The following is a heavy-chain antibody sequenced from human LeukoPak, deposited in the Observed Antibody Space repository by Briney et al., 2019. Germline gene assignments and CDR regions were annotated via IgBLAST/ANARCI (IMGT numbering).Heavy chain of an antibody. J-gene: IGHJ4*02. CDR1: GFTFSSYS. CDR3: ARAATFLKLEPTDY. Sequence: AGGSLRLSCAASGFTFSSYSMNWVRQAPGKGLEWVSSISSSSSYIYYADSVKGRFTISRDSAKNSLYLQMNSLRAEDTAVYYCARAATFLKLEPTDYWGQGTLVTVSS. D-gene: IGHD1-1*01. CDR2: ISSSSSYI. V-gene: IGHV3-21*01.